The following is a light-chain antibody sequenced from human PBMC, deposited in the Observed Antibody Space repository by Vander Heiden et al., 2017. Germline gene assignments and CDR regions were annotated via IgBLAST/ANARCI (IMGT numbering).Light chain of an antibody. CDR3: CSYKNTNTPSVL. CDR1: SIDLCGYTH. CDR2: DVS. Sequence: QSSLTQPASVSGSPGQSITISCTGTSIDLCGYTHVSWYQQHPGKAPKLMIFDVSNRPSGVSTRFSGSNSGNTASPTTSGLQDEDEADYYCCSYKNTNTPSVLFGGGTKLTVL. V-gene: IGLV2-14*01. J-gene: IGLJ2*01.